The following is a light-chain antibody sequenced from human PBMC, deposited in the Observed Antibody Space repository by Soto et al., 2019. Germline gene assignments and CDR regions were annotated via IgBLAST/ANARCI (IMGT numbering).Light chain of an antibody. V-gene: IGKV1-5*01. J-gene: IGKJ2*01. CDR2: DAS. CDR3: QKYNSYPYT. Sequence: DIQMTQSPSTLSASVGDRVTITCRASQSISSWLAWYQQKPGKAPKLLIYDASSLESGVPSRFSGSGSGTEFTLPISSLQPDDFATYYCQKYNSYPYTFGQGTKLEIK. CDR1: QSISSW.